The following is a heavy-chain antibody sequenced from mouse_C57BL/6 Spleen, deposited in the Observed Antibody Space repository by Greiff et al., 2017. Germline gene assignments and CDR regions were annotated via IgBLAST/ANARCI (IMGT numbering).Heavy chain of an antibody. CDR1: GYTFTSYW. J-gene: IGHJ4*01. CDR3: ARRDGSSPGDY. CDR2: IYPGSGST. Sequence: QVHVKQPGAELVKPGASVKMSCKASGYTFTSYWITWVKQRPGQGLEWIGDIYPGSGSTNYNEKFKSKATLTVDTSSSTAYMQLSSLTSEDSAVYYCARRDGSSPGDYWGQGTSVTVSS. D-gene: IGHD1-1*01. V-gene: IGHV1-55*01.